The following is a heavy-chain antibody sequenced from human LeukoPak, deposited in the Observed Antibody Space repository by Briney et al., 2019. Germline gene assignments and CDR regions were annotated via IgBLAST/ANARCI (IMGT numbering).Heavy chain of an antibody. CDR3: ARDAVDTANAV. V-gene: IGHV3-74*01. CDR1: GFTFTTYW. D-gene: IGHD5-18*01. CDR2: INSDGSIT. J-gene: IGHJ6*02. Sequence: PGGSLRLSCAASGFTFTTYWMHWVRQAPGKGLVRVSHINSDGSITSYADSVKGRFTISRDNAKNTLYLQMNSLRAEDTAVYYCARDAVDTANAVWGQGTTVTVSS.